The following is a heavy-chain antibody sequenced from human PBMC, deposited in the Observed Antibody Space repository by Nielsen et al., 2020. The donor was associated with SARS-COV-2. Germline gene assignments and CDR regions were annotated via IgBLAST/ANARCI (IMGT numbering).Heavy chain of an antibody. CDR3: ARELRVGMAINGPSDI. CDR2: MSPSSGKT. V-gene: IGHV1-8*01. CDR1: ADTFTSYD. Sequence: ASVKVSCKASADTFTSYDINWLRQATGQRLEWMGRMSPSSGKTDYAQKFQGRVTMTRDTSINTANMELSRLRSDNTAVYYCARELRVGMAINGPSDIWGQGTMVTVSS. J-gene: IGHJ3*02. D-gene: IGHD5-24*01.